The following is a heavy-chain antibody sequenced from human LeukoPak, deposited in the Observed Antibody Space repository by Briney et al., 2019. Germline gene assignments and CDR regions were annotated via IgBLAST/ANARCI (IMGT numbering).Heavy chain of an antibody. CDR1: GFTFDDYG. CDR2: INHSGST. CDR3: ARGLRGSRLRYYYYMDV. J-gene: IGHJ6*03. V-gene: IGHV4-34*01. D-gene: IGHD3-16*01. Sequence: TPGGSLRLSCAASGFTFDDYGMSWVRQAPGKGLEWIGEINHSGSTNYNPSLKSRVTISVDTSKNQFSLKLSSVTAADTAVYYCARGLRGSRLRYYYYMDVWGKGTTVTVSS.